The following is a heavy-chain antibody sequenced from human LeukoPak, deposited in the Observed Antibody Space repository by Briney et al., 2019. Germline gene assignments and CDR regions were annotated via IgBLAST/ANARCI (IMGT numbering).Heavy chain of an antibody. CDR3: AKTALAVAGIAPVESELDY. CDR2: ISRSGCRT. V-gene: IGHV3-23*01. J-gene: IGHJ4*02. Sequence: GGSLRLSCAASGFIFSSYAMSWVRLAPGKGLEWISVISRSGCRTDYADSVKGRFTISRDNSKNTLYLQMNSLRAEDTAVYYCAKTALAVAGIAPVESELDYWGQGTLVAVSS. CDR1: GFIFSSYA. D-gene: IGHD6-19*01.